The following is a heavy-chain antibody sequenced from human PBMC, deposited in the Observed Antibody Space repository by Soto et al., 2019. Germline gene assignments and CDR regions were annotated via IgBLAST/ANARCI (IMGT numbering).Heavy chain of an antibody. D-gene: IGHD3-3*01. CDR1: GGSMSAYY. Sequence: SETLSLTCTVSGGSMSAYYWTWIRQPAGKGLEWIGRVYSSGGTHYNPSLKSRVTISLDTSKNQFSLRLLSVTDADTAVYYCARGQRFSDWFDPWGQGTLVTVSS. J-gene: IGHJ5*02. V-gene: IGHV4-4*07. CDR3: ARGQRFSDWFDP. CDR2: VYSSGGT.